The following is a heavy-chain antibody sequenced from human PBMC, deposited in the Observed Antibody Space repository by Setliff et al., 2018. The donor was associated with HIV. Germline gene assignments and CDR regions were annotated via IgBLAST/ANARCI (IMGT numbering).Heavy chain of an antibody. CDR3: AREWEGSYYYGSGTTYGMDV. CDR1: GFIFSSHH. CDR2: VSSTNEIT. D-gene: IGHD3-10*01. V-gene: IGHV3-48*04. J-gene: IGHJ6*02. Sequence: PGGSLRLSCTASGFIFSSHHMNWVRQAPGKGLEWISYVSSTNEITYADSVKGRFTISRDNAKNSLYLQMNSLRAEDTAVYYCAREWEGSYYYGSGTTYGMDVWGQGTTVTVSS.